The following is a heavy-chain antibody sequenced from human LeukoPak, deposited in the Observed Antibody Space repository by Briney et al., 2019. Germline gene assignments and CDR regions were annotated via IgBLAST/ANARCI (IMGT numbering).Heavy chain of an antibody. D-gene: IGHD3-22*01. V-gene: IGHV1-8*01. CDR2: MNPNSGNT. Sequence: ASVKVSCKASGYTFTSYDINWVRQATGQGLEWMGWMNPNSGNTGYAQKFQGRVTMTRNTSISTAYTELSSLRSEDTAVYYCARAGYYDSSGYPLDYYYYGMDVWGQGTTVTVSS. J-gene: IGHJ6*02. CDR3: ARAGYYDSSGYPLDYYYYGMDV. CDR1: GYTFTSYD.